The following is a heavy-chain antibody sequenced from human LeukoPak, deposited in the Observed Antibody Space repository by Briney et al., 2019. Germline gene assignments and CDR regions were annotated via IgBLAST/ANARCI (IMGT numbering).Heavy chain of an antibody. D-gene: IGHD2-15*01. J-gene: IGHJ3*02. CDR2: INPNSGGT. CDR1: GYTFTGYY. Sequence: ASVKVSCKASGYTFTGYYMHWVRQAPGQGLEWMGWINPNSGGTNYAQKFQGRVTMTRDTSISTAYMELSSLRSEDTAVYYCARARSGRIDAFDIWGQGTMVTVSS. V-gene: IGHV1-2*02. CDR3: ARARSGRIDAFDI.